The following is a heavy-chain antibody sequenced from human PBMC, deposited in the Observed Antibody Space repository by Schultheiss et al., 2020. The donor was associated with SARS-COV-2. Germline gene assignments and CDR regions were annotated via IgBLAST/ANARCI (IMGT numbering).Heavy chain of an antibody. CDR3: AVPPSPGYFQH. J-gene: IGHJ1*01. Sequence: GSLRLSCAASGFTVSSRYMTWVRHAPGKGLEWVSAISGIGGSTYYADSVKGRFTISRDNSKNTLYLQMSSLRAEDTAVYYCAVPPSPGYFQHWGQGTLVTVSS. CDR2: ISGIGGST. CDR1: GFTVSSRY. V-gene: IGHV3-23*01.